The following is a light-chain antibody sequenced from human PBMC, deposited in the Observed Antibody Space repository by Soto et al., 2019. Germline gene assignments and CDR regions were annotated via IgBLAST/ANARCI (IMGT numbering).Light chain of an antibody. V-gene: IGLV2-11*01. CDR1: SSDVGGYNF. Sequence: QSALTQPRSVSGSPGQSVTISCTGTSSDVGGYNFVSWYQQHPGKAPKLIINDVNKRPSGVPDRLSGSKSGNTASLTISGLQAEDEADYYCSSYAGSYIYVLFGGGTKLTVL. J-gene: IGLJ2*01. CDR2: DVN. CDR3: SSYAGSYIYVL.